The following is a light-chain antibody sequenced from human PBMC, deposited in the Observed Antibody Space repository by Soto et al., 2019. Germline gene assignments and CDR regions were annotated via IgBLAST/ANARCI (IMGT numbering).Light chain of an antibody. CDR1: QSVSSSY. J-gene: IGKJ1*01. V-gene: IGKV3-20*01. CDR3: QQYGSSPRT. Sequence: EIVLTQSPGTLSLSPGERATISCRASQSVSSSYLAWYQQKPGQAPRLLIYGASSWATGIPYRFSGSGSGTDFTLTISRLEPEDFAAYYCQQYGSSPRTFGQGTKVEIK. CDR2: GAS.